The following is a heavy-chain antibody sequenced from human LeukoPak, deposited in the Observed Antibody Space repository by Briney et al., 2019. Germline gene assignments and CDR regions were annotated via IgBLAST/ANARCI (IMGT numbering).Heavy chain of an antibody. CDR1: GFTFSDYY. CDR2: ISSSGSTI. V-gene: IGHV3-11*01. CDR3: ARVLRTGSSWFNPSYYYYMDV. D-gene: IGHD6-13*01. J-gene: IGHJ6*03. Sequence: PGGSLRLSCAASGFTFSDYYMSWIRQAPGKGLEWVSYISSSGSTIYYADSVKGRFTISRDNAKNSLYLQMNSLRAEDTAVYYCARVLRTGSSWFNPSYYYYMDVWGKGTTVTVSS.